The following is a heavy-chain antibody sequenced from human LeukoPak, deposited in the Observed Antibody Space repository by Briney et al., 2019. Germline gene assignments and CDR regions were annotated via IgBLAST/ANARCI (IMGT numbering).Heavy chain of an antibody. CDR2: ISSSGRNT. CDR1: GFAFSSYA. V-gene: IGHV3-23*01. J-gene: IGHJ3*02. CDR3: TTDTLYYYDSSGYYYPGAFDI. Sequence: GSLRLSCAASGFAFSSYAMSWVRQTPGKGLEWVSSISSSGRNTYYADSVKGRFTISRDNSENTLYLQMNSLKTEDTAVYYCTTDTLYYYDSSGYYYPGAFDIWGQGTMVTVSS. D-gene: IGHD3-22*01.